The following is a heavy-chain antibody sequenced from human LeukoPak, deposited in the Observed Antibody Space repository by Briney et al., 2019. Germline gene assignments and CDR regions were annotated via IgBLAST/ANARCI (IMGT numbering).Heavy chain of an antibody. J-gene: IGHJ4*02. D-gene: IGHD5-18*01. Sequence: GGSLRLSCAASGFTFSNAWMSWVRQAPGKGLEWVGRIKSKTDGGTTDYAAPVKGRFTISRDDSKNTLYLQMNSLKTEDTAVYYCARVGYSYGALDYWGQGTLVTVSS. CDR1: GFTFSNAW. CDR2: IKSKTDGGTT. CDR3: ARVGYSYGALDY. V-gene: IGHV3-15*01.